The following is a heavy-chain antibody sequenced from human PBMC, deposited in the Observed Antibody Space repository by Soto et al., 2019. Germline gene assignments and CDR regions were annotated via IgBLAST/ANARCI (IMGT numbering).Heavy chain of an antibody. D-gene: IGHD6-19*01. CDR1: CGSIISYY. J-gene: IGHJ4*02. Sequence: SETLSLTCTFSCGSIISYYWSWIRQPPGKGLEWIGYIYYSGSTNYNPSLKSRVTISVDTSKNQFSLKLSSVTAADTAVYYCASGIAVAGTGYDYWGQGTLVTVSS. CDR3: ASGIAVAGTGYDY. V-gene: IGHV4-59*01. CDR2: IYYSGST.